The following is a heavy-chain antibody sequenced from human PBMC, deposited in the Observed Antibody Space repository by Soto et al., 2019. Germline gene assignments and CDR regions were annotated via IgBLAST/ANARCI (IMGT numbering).Heavy chain of an antibody. CDR1: VGSVRSGSYF. V-gene: IGHV4-39*01. CDR3: ARRLIDSWNQGHAFDF. J-gene: IGHJ3*01. Sequence: LRLQGPAPELGKLAGTFSPKCAFSVGSVRSGSYFWCWFGRPPGRGLGGIGNIYYNGDTYYTPSLKSRVTMSVDTAQNQFSLRLTSVTAADTAVYYCARRLIDSWNQGHAFDFWGQGTLVTVSS. D-gene: IGHD1-20*01. CDR2: IYYNGDT.